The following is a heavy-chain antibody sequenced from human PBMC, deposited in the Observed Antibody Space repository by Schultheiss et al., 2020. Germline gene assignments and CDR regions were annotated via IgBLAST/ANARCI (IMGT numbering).Heavy chain of an antibody. V-gene: IGHV4-34*01. CDR3: ARGIGSSWYEGYYYYYYYMDV. CDR2: INHSGST. CDR1: GGSISSYY. D-gene: IGHD6-13*01. J-gene: IGHJ6*03. Sequence: SETLSLTCTVSGGSISSYYWSWIRQPPGKGLEWIGEINHSGSTNYNPSLKSRVTISVDTSKNQFSLKLSSVTAADTAVYYCARGIGSSWYEGYYYYYYYMDVWGKGTTVTVSS.